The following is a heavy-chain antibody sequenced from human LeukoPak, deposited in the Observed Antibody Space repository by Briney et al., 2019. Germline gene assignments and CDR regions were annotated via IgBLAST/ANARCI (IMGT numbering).Heavy chain of an antibody. CDR2: IYPGDSDT. CDR1: GYSFTSYW. Sequence: GESLKISCKGSGYSFTSYWIGWVRQMPGKGLEWMGIIYPGDSDTRCSPSFQGQVTISADKSISTAYLQWSSLNTSHTAMYYCARYTDHYYFDYWGQGTLVTVSS. CDR3: ARYTDHYYFDY. V-gene: IGHV5-51*01. J-gene: IGHJ4*02. D-gene: IGHD1-1*01.